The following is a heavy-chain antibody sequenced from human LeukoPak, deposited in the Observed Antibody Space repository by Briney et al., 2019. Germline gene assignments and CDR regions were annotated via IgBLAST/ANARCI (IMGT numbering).Heavy chain of an antibody. V-gene: IGHV3-23*01. D-gene: IGHD3-22*01. CDR1: GVTNYA. CDR3: VREVYFYDDSAMEGGFDI. Sequence: GGSLRLSCAVSGVTNYAISWVRQAPGKGLEWVSVISGSGGSTYYADSVKGRFTISRDTSDNTIYLQMNSLRAEDTAVYYCVREVYFYDDSAMEGGFDIWGHGTVVTVSS. J-gene: IGHJ3*02. CDR2: ISGSGGST.